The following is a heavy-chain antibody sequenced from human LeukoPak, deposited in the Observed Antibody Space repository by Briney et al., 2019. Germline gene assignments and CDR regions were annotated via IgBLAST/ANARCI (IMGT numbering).Heavy chain of an antibody. D-gene: IGHD5-12*01. Sequence: GGSPRLSCAGSGFRFEDYTFHWGRQAPGKGLEWVALITWDGTMSAYADSVKGRFTISRDNNANTLSSEMTSLTTENTAFYYCAKDIIPAGYDISLDDWGQGTLVTVSS. V-gene: IGHV3-43*01. CDR3: AKDIIPAGYDISLDD. CDR2: ITWDGTMS. J-gene: IGHJ4*02. CDR1: GFRFEDYT.